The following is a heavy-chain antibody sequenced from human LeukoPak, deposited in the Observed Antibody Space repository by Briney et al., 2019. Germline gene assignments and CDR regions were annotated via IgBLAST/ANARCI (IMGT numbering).Heavy chain of an antibody. V-gene: IGHV3-74*01. Sequence: GGSLRLSCAASGFTFSTYFMHWVRQAPGEGLVWVSRINDDGTTTRYADSVKGRFTISRDNAKNALYLQMNSLRAEDTAVYFCAKSHASYSSSWQFSYCFDNWGQGALVTVSS. CDR2: INDDGTTT. CDR3: AKSHASYSSSWQFSYCFDN. CDR1: GFTFSTYF. D-gene: IGHD6-13*01. J-gene: IGHJ4*02.